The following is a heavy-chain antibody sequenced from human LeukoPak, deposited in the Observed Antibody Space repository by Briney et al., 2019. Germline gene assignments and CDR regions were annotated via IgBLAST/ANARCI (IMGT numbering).Heavy chain of an antibody. CDR1: GYIFTNSA. Sequence: ASVKVSCKLSGYIFTNSAITWVRQAPGQGLEWLGWISAHNGNTDSAQKVQGRVSVTTDTSTSTAYVELGNLTSDETATYYCASPPRSLDYWGQETLLTVSP. V-gene: IGHV1-18*01. CDR2: ISAHNGNT. J-gene: IGHJ4*02. CDR3: ASPPRSLDY. D-gene: IGHD3-10*01.